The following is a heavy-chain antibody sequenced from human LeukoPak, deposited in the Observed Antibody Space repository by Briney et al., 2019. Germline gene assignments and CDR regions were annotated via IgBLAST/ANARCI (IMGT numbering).Heavy chain of an antibody. D-gene: IGHD5-24*01. CDR3: VRYQDGYNPGGY. CDR2: IYHSGNT. Sequence: SETLSLTCAVSGYSISSGYYWGWIRQPPGKGLEWIGNIYHSGNTYYNPSLKSRVTISVDTSMNHFSLRLSSVTAADTAVYYCVRYQDGYNPGGYWGQGTLVTVSS. J-gene: IGHJ4*02. CDR1: GYSISSGYY. V-gene: IGHV4-38-2*01.